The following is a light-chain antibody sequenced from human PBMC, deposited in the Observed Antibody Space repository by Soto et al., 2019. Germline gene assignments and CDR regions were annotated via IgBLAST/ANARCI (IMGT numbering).Light chain of an antibody. V-gene: IGKV3-20*01. J-gene: IGKJ1*01. CDR3: QQYGSATGWT. CDR1: QSVSSTY. Sequence: EIVLTQSPGTLSLSPGERATLSCRASQSVSSTYLAWYQQKPDQAPRLLIYGASSRATGIPDRFSGSGSGTDFTLTISRLEPEDFAVYYCQQYGSATGWTFGQGSKVEIK. CDR2: GAS.